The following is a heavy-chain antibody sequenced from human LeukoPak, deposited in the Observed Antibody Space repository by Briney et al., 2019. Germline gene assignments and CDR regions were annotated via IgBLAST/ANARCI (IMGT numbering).Heavy chain of an antibody. CDR3: AKDGVTMVRGAPYYFDY. V-gene: IGHV3-23*01. Sequence: GGSLRLSCAASGFTFSSYAMSWVRQAPGKGLEWVSAISGSGGSTYYADSVKGRFTISRDNSKNTLYLQMNSLRAEDTAVYYCAKDGVTMVRGAPYYFDYWGQGTLVTVSS. CDR2: ISGSGGST. D-gene: IGHD3-10*01. CDR1: GFTFSSYA. J-gene: IGHJ4*02.